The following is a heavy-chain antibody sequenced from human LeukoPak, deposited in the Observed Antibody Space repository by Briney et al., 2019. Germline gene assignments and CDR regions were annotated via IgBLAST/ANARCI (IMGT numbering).Heavy chain of an antibody. D-gene: IGHD3-22*01. J-gene: IGHJ4*02. CDR2: IKQDGSEK. V-gene: IGHV3-7*01. Sequence: GGSLRLSCAASGFTFSSYWVSWVRQAPGKGLEWVANIKQDGSEKYYVDSVKGRFTISRDNAKNSLYLQMNSLRAEDTAVYYCARPHRGKYYYDSSGYSGYFDYWGQGTLVTVSS. CDR3: ARPHRGKYYYDSSGYSGYFDY. CDR1: GFTFSSYW.